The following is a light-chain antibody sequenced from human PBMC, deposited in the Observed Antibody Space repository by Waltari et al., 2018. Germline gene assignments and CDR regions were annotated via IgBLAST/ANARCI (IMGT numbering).Light chain of an antibody. CDR3: GSYTSSTTLA. CDR1: SSDVGGYDY. Sequence: QSALTQPASVSGSPGQSITISCTGTSSDVGGYDYVSWYQQHPGKAPKLILSAFRNRPLEGSHRCSGAKSGNTASLTISGLQADDEAEYYCGSYTSSTTLAFGTGTKVTVL. J-gene: IGLJ1*01. CDR2: AFR. V-gene: IGLV2-14*03.